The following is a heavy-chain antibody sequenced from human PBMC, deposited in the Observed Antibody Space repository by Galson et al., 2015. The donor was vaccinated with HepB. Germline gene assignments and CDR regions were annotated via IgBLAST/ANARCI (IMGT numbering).Heavy chain of an antibody. D-gene: IGHD6-19*01. CDR1: GFSLSTSGMC. J-gene: IGHJ4*02. CDR2: IDWDDDK. CDR3: ARIRDYVAGTYFDY. V-gene: IGHV2-70*11. Sequence: PALVKPTQTLTLTCTFSGFSLSTSGMCVSWIRQPPGKALEWLARIDWDDDKYYSTSLKTRLTISKDTSKNQVVLTMTNMDPVDTATYYCARIRDYVAGTYFDYWGQGTLVTVSS.